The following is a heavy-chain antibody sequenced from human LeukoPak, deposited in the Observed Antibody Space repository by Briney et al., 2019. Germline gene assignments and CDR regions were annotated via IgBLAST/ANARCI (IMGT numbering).Heavy chain of an antibody. J-gene: IGHJ4*02. CDR2: IYTSGST. V-gene: IGHV4-61*02. CDR1: GYSISSGYY. CDR3: ARGSGWLDY. D-gene: IGHD6-19*01. Sequence: SETLSLTCAVSGYSISSGYYWSWIRQPAGKGLEWIGRIYTSGSTNYNPSLKSRVTISVDKSKNQFSLKLSSVTAADTAVYYCARGSGWLDYWGQGTLVTVSS.